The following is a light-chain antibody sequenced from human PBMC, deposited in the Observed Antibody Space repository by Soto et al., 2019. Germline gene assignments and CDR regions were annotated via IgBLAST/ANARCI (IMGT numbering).Light chain of an antibody. CDR2: DVN. V-gene: IGLV2-11*01. J-gene: IGLJ2*01. Sequence: QSALTQPRSVSGSPGQSVTISCTGTSSDVGGYNYVSWYQQHPGKAPKLMIYDVNKRPSGVPDRFSGSKSGNTASLTISGLQAEDEADYYCSSFGGSNDVLFGGGTKLTVL. CDR3: SSFGGSNDVL. CDR1: SSDVGGYNY.